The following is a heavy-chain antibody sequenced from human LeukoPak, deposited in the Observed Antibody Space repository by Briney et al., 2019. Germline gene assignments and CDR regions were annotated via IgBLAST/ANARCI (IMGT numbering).Heavy chain of an antibody. CDR3: ARHRLRFGDYYYMDV. D-gene: IGHD3-10*01. CDR1: GGSISGNRYY. V-gene: IGHV4-39*01. J-gene: IGHJ6*03. CDR2: VYCGST. Sequence: SENLSLTCTVSGGSISGNRYYWGWTRQPPGKGLEWIGNVYCGSTYYNPSLKSRVTISVDKPKNQSSLKLSPVTAADTAVYYCARHRLRFGDYYYMDVWGRGTTLTISS.